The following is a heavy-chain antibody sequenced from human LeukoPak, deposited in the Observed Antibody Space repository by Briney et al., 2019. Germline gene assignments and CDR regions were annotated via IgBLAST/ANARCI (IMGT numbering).Heavy chain of an antibody. Sequence: PSGTLSLTCSVSGGSISSHYYNWFRRPAGKGLEWIGRVYASGTNHNPSLKSRVTFSLDTSKNQFSLKPISVTAADTAVYYCARGIFRDGIGVWGQGTTVTVSS. CDR2: VYASGT. V-gene: IGHV4-4*07. J-gene: IGHJ6*02. D-gene: IGHD3-3*01. CDR1: GGSISSHY. CDR3: ARGIFRDGIGV.